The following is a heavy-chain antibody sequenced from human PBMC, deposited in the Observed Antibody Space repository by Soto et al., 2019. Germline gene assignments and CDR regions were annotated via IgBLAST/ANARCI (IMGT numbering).Heavy chain of an antibody. CDR3: ARDTSLSVAGSAVFDY. CDR2: IITIFGTA. D-gene: IGHD6-19*01. Sequence: SVKVSCKASGGTFSSYAISWVRQAPGQGLEWMGGIITIFGTANYAQKFQGRVTITADESTSTAYMELSSLRSEDTAVYYCARDTSLSVAGSAVFDYWGQGTLVTVSS. V-gene: IGHV1-69*13. J-gene: IGHJ4*02. CDR1: GGTFSSYA.